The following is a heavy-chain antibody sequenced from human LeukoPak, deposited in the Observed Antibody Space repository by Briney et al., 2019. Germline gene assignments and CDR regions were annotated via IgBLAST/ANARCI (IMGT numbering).Heavy chain of an antibody. CDR1: GASISSYY. J-gene: IGHJ4*02. V-gene: IGHV4-59*01. Sequence: RSSETLSLTCTVSGASISSYYWSWIRQPPGKGLEWIGYIYYSGSTNYNPSLKSRVTISVDTSKNQFSLKLSSVTAADTAVYYCARGPYYFDYWGQGTLVTVSS. CDR3: ARGPYYFDY. CDR2: IYYSGST.